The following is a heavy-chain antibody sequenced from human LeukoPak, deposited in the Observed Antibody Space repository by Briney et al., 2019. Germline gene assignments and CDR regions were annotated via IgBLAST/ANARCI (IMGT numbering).Heavy chain of an antibody. D-gene: IGHD5-18*01. J-gene: IGHJ4*02. CDR3: AREVGYSYGGEAFGY. Sequence: PGVPLTLFCAASGFTFSSYWVHWLRQARGGGLVGVSRINSDGSSTSYADSVKGRFTIYRDNAKNKLYLQMNSLRAEDTAVYYCAREVGYSYGGEAFGYWGQGTLVTVSS. CDR1: GFTFSSYW. CDR2: INSDGSST. V-gene: IGHV3-74*01.